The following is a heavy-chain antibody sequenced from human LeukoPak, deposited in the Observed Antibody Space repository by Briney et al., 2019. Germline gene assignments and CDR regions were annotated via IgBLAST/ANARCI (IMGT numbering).Heavy chain of an antibody. CDR3: ARYGDDGSGSPNFDY. J-gene: IGHJ4*02. V-gene: IGHV3-48*02. D-gene: IGHD3-10*01. CDR2: ISSSSSTI. CDR1: GFTFSSYS. Sequence: GGSLRLSCAASGFTFSSYSMNWVRQAPRKGLEWVSYISSSSSTIYYADSVKGRFTISRDNAKNSLYLQMNSLRDEDTAVYYCARYGDDGSGSPNFDYWGQGTLVTVSS.